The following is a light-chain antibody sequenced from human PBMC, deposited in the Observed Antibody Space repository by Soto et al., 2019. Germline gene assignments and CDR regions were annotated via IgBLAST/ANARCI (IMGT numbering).Light chain of an antibody. V-gene: IGLV2-11*01. CDR2: DVS. J-gene: IGLJ1*01. Sequence: QSALTRPHSVSGSPGQSVTISCTGTSSDVGGYNYVSWYQHHPGKAPKLIIYDVSERPSGVPDRFSGSKSGNTGNTASLTISGLQGEDEADYYCCSYAGSSHHVFGSGTKLTVL. CDR3: CSYAGSSHHV. CDR1: SSDVGGYNY.